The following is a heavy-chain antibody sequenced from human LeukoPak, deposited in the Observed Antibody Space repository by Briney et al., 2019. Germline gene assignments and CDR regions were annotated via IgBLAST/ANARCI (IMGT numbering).Heavy chain of an antibody. V-gene: IGHV5-51*01. J-gene: IGHJ4*02. CDR3: ARRRMLDGHHFDY. CDR2: IYPGDSDT. Sequence: GESLKISCKGSGYSFTNYWIGWVRQMPEKGLEWMGIIYPGDSDTRYSPSFQGQVTISADKSISTAYLQWSSLKASDTAMYYCARRRMLDGHHFDYWDQGTLVTVSS. D-gene: IGHD2-8*01. CDR1: GYSFTNYW.